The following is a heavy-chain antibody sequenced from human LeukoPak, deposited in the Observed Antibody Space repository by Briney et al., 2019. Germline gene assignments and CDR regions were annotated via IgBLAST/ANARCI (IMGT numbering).Heavy chain of an antibody. J-gene: IGHJ4*02. CDR2: ISGSGGST. CDR3: AKGPWDIVVVPAATAYFDY. D-gene: IGHD2-2*01. CDR1: GFTFSSYA. Sequence: GSLRLSCAASGFTFSSYAMSWVRQAPGKGLEWVSAISGSGGSTYYADSVKGRFTISRDNSKNTLYLQMNSLRAEDTAAYYCAKGPWDIVVVPAATAYFDYWGQGTLVTVSS. V-gene: IGHV3-23*01.